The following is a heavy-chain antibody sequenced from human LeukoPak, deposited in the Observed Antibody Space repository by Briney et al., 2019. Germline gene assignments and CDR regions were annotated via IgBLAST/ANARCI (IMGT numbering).Heavy chain of an antibody. CDR3: AELGITMIGGV. CDR1: GFTFTTYT. J-gene: IGHJ6*04. Sequence: GGSLRLSCAASGFTFTTYTMNWLRRAPGKGLEWVSSITSTSSYIYYADSVRGRFTISRDNAKNSLYLQMNSLRAEDTAVYYCAELGITMIGGVWGKGTTVTISS. D-gene: IGHD3-10*02. V-gene: IGHV3-21*01. CDR2: ITSTSSYI.